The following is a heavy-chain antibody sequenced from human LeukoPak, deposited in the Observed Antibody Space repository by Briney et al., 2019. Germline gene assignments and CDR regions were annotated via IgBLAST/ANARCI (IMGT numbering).Heavy chain of an antibody. CDR3: ARLEGGVIVDY. D-gene: IGHD3-16*02. J-gene: IGHJ4*02. Sequence: PAAALKISSTGSGSSFTSYWITWVRPMPGKGLGWMGRIDPSESYTNYSPSFQGHVTISADKSITTAYLQWSSLRASDTAMYYCARLEGGVIVDYWGQGTLVTVSS. CDR1: GSSFTSYW. V-gene: IGHV5-10-1*01. CDR2: IDPSESYT.